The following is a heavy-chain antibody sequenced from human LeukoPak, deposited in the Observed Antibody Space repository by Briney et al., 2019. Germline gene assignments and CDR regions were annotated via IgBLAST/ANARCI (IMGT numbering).Heavy chain of an antibody. Sequence: GGSLRLSCAASGFSFGNYYMSWVRQTPGKGLEWVANIQQDGSHKYYVDSVRGRFTTSRDNAKNSLYLQMNSLRAEDSAVYYCARERDGRFFDYWGQGTLVTVSS. CDR1: GFSFGNYY. V-gene: IGHV3-7*01. CDR3: ARERDGRFFDY. CDR2: IQQDGSHK. D-gene: IGHD5-24*01. J-gene: IGHJ4*02.